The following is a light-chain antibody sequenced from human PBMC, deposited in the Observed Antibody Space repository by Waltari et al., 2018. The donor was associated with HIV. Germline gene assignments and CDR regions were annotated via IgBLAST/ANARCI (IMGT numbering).Light chain of an antibody. V-gene: IGLV2-14*03. CDR2: SVS. CDR1: RGAIGDYNY. Sequence: QSALTQPASVSGSLGPPITISCTGTRGAIGDYNYVSWYQQHPGEVPKVLIFSVSNRPSGVSSRFSGSKAGNTASLTLSGLQAEDEADYYCSSYTSNNTWVFGGGTKLTVL. CDR3: SSYTSNNTWV. J-gene: IGLJ3*02.